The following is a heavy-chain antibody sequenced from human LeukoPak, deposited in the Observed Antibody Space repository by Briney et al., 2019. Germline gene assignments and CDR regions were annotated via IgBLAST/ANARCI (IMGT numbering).Heavy chain of an antibody. J-gene: IGHJ4*02. V-gene: IGHV1-18*01. Sequence: ASVKVSCKASGYTFTSYGISWVRQAPGQGLEWMGWISAYNGNTNYAQKLQGRVTMTTDTSTSTAYMELRSLRSDDTAMYYCARVLAYYDSSGYSFDYWGQGTLVTVSS. CDR1: GYTFTSYG. CDR2: ISAYNGNT. D-gene: IGHD3-22*01. CDR3: ARVLAYYDSSGYSFDY.